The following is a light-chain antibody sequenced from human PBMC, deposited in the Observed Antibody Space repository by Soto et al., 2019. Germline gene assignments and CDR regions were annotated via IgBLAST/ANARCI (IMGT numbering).Light chain of an antibody. Sequence: EIVLTQSTGTLSLSPGERATLSCRASQSVSSSFLAWYQQKPGQAPRLLIYGASSRATGIPDRFSGSGSGTDFTLTISRLEPEDFAVYYCQQYDNSPLTVGGGTKVEIK. CDR1: QSVSSSF. CDR3: QQYDNSPLT. CDR2: GAS. J-gene: IGKJ4*02. V-gene: IGKV3-20*01.